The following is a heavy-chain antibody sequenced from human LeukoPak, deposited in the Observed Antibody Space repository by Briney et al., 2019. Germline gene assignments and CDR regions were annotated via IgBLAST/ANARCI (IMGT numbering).Heavy chain of an antibody. Sequence: GGSLRLSCAASGFTFSSYAMSWVRQAPGKGLEWVSAISGSGGSTYYADSVKGRFTISRDNSKNTVSLQMNSLRVEDTAVYYCVRDRIGFDPWGQGTLVTVSS. D-gene: IGHD3-16*02. CDR2: ISGSGGST. CDR1: GFTFSSYA. J-gene: IGHJ5*02. V-gene: IGHV3-23*01. CDR3: VRDRIGFDP.